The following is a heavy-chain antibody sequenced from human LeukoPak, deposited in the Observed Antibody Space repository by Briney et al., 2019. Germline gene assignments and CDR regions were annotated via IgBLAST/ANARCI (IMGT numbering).Heavy chain of an antibody. V-gene: IGHV7-4-1*02. CDR1: GYTFTSYA. J-gene: IGHJ4*02. CDR3: AIWYCSGGRCYSNARKFDY. D-gene: IGHD2-15*01. Sequence: GALVKVSCKASGYTFTSYAMNWVRQAPGQGLEWMGWINTNTGNPTYAQGFTGRFVFSLDTSVSTAYVQISSLKAEDTAVYYCAIWYCSGGRCYSNARKFDYWGQGTLVTVSS. CDR2: INTNTGNP.